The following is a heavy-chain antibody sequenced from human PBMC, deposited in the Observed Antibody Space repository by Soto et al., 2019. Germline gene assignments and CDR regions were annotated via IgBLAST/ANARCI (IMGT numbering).Heavy chain of an antibody. V-gene: IGHV3-23*01. Sequence: EVQLLESGGGLVQPGGSLRLSCAASGFTFSNYAMSWVRQAPGKGLEWVSAIFGTGGSTFYAYSVKGRFTISRDNSKNMIYLQMNSLRAEYTAVYFCAKDRRIYDSGGYNAFDFCGRGKMVTVSS. D-gene: IGHD3-22*01. CDR3: AKDRRIYDSGGYNAFDF. CDR2: IFGTGGST. J-gene: IGHJ3*01. CDR1: GFTFSNYA.